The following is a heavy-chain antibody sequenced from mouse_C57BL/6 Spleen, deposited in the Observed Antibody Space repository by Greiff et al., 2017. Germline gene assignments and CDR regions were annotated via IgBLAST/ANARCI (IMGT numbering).Heavy chain of an antibody. D-gene: IGHD2-4*01. CDR2: IYPGDGDT. CDR1: GYAFSSSW. V-gene: IGHV1-82*01. J-gene: IGHJ3*01. CDR3: AREDDYDAWFAY. Sequence: QVQLKESGPELVKPGASVKISCKASGYAFSSSWMNWVKQRPGKGLEWIGRIYPGDGDTNYNGKFKGKATLTADKSSSTAYMQLSSLTSEDSAVYFCAREDDYDAWFAYWGQGTLVTVSA.